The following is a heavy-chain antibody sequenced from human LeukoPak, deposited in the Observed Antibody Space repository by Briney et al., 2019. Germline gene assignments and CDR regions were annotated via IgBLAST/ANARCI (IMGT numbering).Heavy chain of an antibody. CDR1: GGSISSSSYY. J-gene: IGHJ4*02. Sequence: PSETLSLTCTVSGGSISSSSYYWGWIRQPPGKGLEWIGSIYYSGSTYYNPSLKSRVTISVDTSKNQFSLKLSSETAADTAVYYCAREGYDILTGDYWGQGTLVTVSS. CDR2: IYYSGST. V-gene: IGHV4-39*07. CDR3: AREGYDILTGDY. D-gene: IGHD3-9*01.